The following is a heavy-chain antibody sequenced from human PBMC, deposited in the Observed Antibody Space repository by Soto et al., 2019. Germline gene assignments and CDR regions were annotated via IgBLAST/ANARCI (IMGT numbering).Heavy chain of an antibody. CDR2: IFYTGST. J-gene: IGHJ5*01. V-gene: IGHV4-59*02. CDR3: ASFRSADGTGGTNWFDS. D-gene: IGHD3-10*01. CDR1: GGAVSVSN. Sequence: PXERLSVPLTSAGGAVSVSNWSWIRQATGQGLEWIGYIFYTGSTNYNPSLKGRVTISVDTSKNQFSLKLSSVQAADTAVYYCASFRSADGTGGTNWFDSWGQGTLVTFSS.